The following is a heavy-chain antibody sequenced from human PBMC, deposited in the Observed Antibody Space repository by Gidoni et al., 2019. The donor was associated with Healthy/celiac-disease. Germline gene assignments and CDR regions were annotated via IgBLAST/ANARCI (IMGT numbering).Heavy chain of an antibody. Sequence: QVQLVQSGSELKKPGASVKVSCKASGSTFTSYAMNWVRQAPGQGLEWMGWINTNTGNPTYAQGFTGRFVFSLDTSVSTAYLQISSLKAEDTAVYYCARESPLLGSVAEIYFDYWGQGTLVTVSS. J-gene: IGHJ4*02. CDR3: ARESPLLGSVAEIYFDY. CDR1: GSTFTSYA. CDR2: INTNTGNP. V-gene: IGHV7-4-1*02. D-gene: IGHD6-19*01.